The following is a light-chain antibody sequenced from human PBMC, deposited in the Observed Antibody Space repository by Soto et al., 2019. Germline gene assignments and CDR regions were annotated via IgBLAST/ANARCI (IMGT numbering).Light chain of an antibody. Sequence: QSALTQPPSASGSPGQSVTISCTGSSSDVGGFDWVSWYQQHPGKAPKLMIYDVTKRPSGVPDRFSGSKSGNTASLTVSGLQAEDEADYYCCSYAGRTAVFGTGTKLTVL. V-gene: IGLV2-8*01. CDR3: CSYAGRTAV. CDR1: SSDVGGFDW. J-gene: IGLJ1*01. CDR2: DVT.